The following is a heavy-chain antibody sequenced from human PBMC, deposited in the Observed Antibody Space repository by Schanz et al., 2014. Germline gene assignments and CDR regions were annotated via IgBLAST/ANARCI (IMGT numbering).Heavy chain of an antibody. D-gene: IGHD4-17*01. Sequence: QVHLVQSGAEVKRPGASVKVSCKASEYSFTSYSMHWVRQAPGQRLEWMGWINTGSGDTKYSQNFQGRVTITSDTSASTAYMELSSLSSEDAAADSYARGIGSTVTNNYFDYWGQGTLVTVSS. J-gene: IGHJ4*02. V-gene: IGHV1-3*04. CDR1: EYSFTSYS. CDR3: ARGIGSTVTNNYFDY. CDR2: INTGSGDT.